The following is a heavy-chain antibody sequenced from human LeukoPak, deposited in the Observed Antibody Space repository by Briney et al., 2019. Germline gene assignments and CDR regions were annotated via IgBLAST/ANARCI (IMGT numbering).Heavy chain of an antibody. CDR1: GGSISSSNW. D-gene: IGHD1-26*01. CDR3: ARDRGIGVGATLFDY. Sequence: SGTLSLTCAVSGGSISSSNWWSWVRQPPGKGLEWIGEIYHSGSTYYNPSLKSRVTISVDRSKNQFSLKLSSVTAADTAVYYCARDRGIGVGATLFDYWGQGTLVTVSS. J-gene: IGHJ4*02. CDR2: IYHSGST. V-gene: IGHV4-4*02.